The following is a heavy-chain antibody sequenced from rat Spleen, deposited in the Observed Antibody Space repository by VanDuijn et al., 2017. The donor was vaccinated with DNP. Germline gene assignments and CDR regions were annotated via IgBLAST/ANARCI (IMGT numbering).Heavy chain of an antibody. V-gene: IGHV5-7*01. CDR2: ISYDGSST. CDR3: ARWASTVAGYFDY. D-gene: IGHD1-3*01. J-gene: IGHJ2*01. Sequence: EVQLVESGGGLVQPGRSLKLSCAASGFTFSNCNMAWVRQAPKKGLEWVATISYDGSSTYYRDSVKGRFTISRDDAKSTLYLQMNSLRSEDMATYYCARWASTVAGYFDYWGQGVMVTVSS. CDR1: GFTFSNCN.